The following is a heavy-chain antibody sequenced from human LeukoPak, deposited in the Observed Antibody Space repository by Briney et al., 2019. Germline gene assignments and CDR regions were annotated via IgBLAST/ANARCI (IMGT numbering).Heavy chain of an antibody. CDR2: FNPTYDIP. CDR3: AKDPRNILTGDYDDFDI. V-gene: IGHV1-46*01. J-gene: IGHJ3*02. D-gene: IGHD3-9*01. Sequence: ASVKVSCKASGYTFTSYDISWVRQATGQGLEWMGIFNPTYDIPIYAQTFEGRVTMTRDMSTSTVYLELSTLTSDDTAVYFCAKDPRNILTGDYDDFDIWGQGTMVIVSS. CDR1: GYTFTSYD.